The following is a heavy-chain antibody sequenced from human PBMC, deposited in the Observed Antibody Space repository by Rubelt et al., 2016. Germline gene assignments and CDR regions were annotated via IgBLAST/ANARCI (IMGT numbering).Heavy chain of an antibody. CDR1: GFTFSSYS. V-gene: IGHV3-33*08. Sequence: VQLVESGGGLVQPGGSLRLSCAASGFTFSSYSMNWVRQAPGNGLEWVAVIWYDGSNKYYADSVKGQFAISSDNVKNWLYLQMNRLRDEETAVYYCARVWADYNTDVWGQGTTVTVSS. J-gene: IGHJ6*02. CDR2: IWYDGSNK. CDR3: ARVWADYNTDV. D-gene: IGHD3-10*01.